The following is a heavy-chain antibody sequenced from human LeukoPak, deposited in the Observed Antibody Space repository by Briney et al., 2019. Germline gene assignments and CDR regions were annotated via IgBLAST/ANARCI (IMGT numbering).Heavy chain of an antibody. Sequence: SVKVSCKASGGTFSSYAISWVRQAPGQGLEWMGGIIPIFGTANYAQKFQGRVTIAADESTSTAYMELSSLRSEDTAVYYCARSVGSTNDDWFDPWGQGTLVTVSS. D-gene: IGHD1-26*01. CDR1: GGTFSSYA. CDR3: ARSVGSTNDDWFDP. V-gene: IGHV1-69*01. CDR2: IIPIFGTA. J-gene: IGHJ5*02.